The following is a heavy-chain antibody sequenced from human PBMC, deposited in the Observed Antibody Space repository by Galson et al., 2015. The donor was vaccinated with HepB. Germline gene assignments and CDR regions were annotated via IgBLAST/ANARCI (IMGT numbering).Heavy chain of an antibody. V-gene: IGHV3-66*01. D-gene: IGHD3-22*01. J-gene: IGHJ6*02. CDR2: IQADGTT. CDR1: GLSVGDNY. Sequence: SLRLSCAASGLSVGDNYMSWVRQAPGKGLEWVSIIQADGTTHYGDSVRGRFTISRDNYRNTVFLQMNNLRAEDRGLYYCVRDRASFSCHSSGFCGYYGMDVWGQGTTVTVSS. CDR3: VRDRASFSCHSSGFCGYYGMDV.